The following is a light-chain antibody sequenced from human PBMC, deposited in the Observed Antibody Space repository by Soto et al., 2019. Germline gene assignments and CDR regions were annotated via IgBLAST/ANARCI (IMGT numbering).Light chain of an antibody. CDR3: QQYKSLPLT. CDR1: QDISSF. CDR2: DAS. V-gene: IGKV1-33*01. Sequence: DIQMTQSPASLSASVGDRVTITCQASQDISSFLNWYRQKPGEAPNLLIYDASTLGTGVPLRFSGSGYGSYFSFTTSSLQPEDVATYYCQQYKSLPLTFGGGTKVDIK. J-gene: IGKJ4*01.